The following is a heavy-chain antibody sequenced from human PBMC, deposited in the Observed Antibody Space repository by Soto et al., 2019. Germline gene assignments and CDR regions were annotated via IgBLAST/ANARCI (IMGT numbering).Heavy chain of an antibody. CDR1: GYIITSYG. D-gene: IGHD3-22*01. CDR3: ARVDDYYDSSGHYFTFFNY. Sequence: GPSVKVSCKDSGYIITSYGIGWVRQATGQGLEWMGWISAFKGYTKYPQRLQGRVTMTTDTPTSTAYMELRSLRSDDTAVYYCARVDDYYDSSGHYFTFFNYWGQGSLVTVSS. V-gene: IGHV1-18*01. CDR2: ISAFKGYT. J-gene: IGHJ4*02.